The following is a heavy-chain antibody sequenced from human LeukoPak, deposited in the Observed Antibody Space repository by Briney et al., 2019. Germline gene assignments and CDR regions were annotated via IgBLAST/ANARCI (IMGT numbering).Heavy chain of an antibody. CDR1: GFTFSSYA. D-gene: IGHD3-22*01. V-gene: IGHV3-30*04. CDR2: ISYDGSNK. CDR3: ARDESYYDSSGYNY. J-gene: IGHJ4*02. Sequence: PGGSLRLSCAASGFTFSSYAMHWVRQAPGKGLEWVAVISYDGSNKNYADSVKGRFTISRDNSKNTLYLQMNSLRAEDTAVYYCARDESYYDSSGYNYWGQGTLVTVSS.